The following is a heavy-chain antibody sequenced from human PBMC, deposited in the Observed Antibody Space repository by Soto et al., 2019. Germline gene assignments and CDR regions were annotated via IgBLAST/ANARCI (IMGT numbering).Heavy chain of an antibody. D-gene: IGHD3-22*01. CDR1: GLTISSNY. CDR2: IYSDGTT. V-gene: IGHV3-53*01. Sequence: VQLVESGGGLIQPGGSLRLSCAASGLTISSNYMSWVRQAPGKGLEWVSIIYSDGTTHYADYVMGRFTISRDNSKNTLYLQMNSLRVEDTAVYYCAGSYYSDYFDYWGQGTLVAVSS. J-gene: IGHJ4*02. CDR3: AGSYYSDYFDY.